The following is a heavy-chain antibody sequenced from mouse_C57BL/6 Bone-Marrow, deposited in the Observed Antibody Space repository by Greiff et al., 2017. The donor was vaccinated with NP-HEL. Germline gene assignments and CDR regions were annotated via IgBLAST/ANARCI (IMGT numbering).Heavy chain of an antibody. J-gene: IGHJ2*01. CDR2: ISSGGSYT. CDR3: ARHEGYEDY. V-gene: IGHV5-6*01. CDR1: GFTFSSYG. D-gene: IGHD2-3*01. Sequence: EVMLVESGGDLVKPGGSLKLSCAASGFTFSSYGMSWVRQTPDKRLEWVATISSGGSYTYYPDSVKGRITISRDNAKNTLYLQMSSLKSEDTAMDYCARHEGYEDYWGQGTTLTVSS.